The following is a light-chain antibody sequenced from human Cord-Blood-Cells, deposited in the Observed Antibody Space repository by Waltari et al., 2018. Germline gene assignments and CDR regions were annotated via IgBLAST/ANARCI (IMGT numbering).Light chain of an antibody. V-gene: IGKV1-33*01. J-gene: IGKJ4*01. CDR3: QQYDNLPLT. CDR1: QDISNY. Sequence: DIQMTQSPSSLSPSVGDRVTITCQASQDISNYLNLYQQKPGKAPKLLIYDESNLETGVPSRFSGSGSGTDFTFTISSLQPEDIATYYCQQYDNLPLTFGGGTKVEIK. CDR2: DES.